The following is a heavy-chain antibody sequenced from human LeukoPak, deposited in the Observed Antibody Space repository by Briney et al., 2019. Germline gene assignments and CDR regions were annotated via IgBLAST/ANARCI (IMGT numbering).Heavy chain of an antibody. CDR1: GGTFSSYA. Sequence: SVKVSCKASGGTFSSYAISWVRQAPGQGLEWMGGIMPIFDTANYAQKFQGRVTITADESTSTAYMELSSLRSEDTAVYYCATQRWWARYCSSTSCPTYYFDYWGQGTLVTVSS. V-gene: IGHV1-69*13. CDR2: IMPIFDTA. J-gene: IGHJ4*02. D-gene: IGHD2-2*01. CDR3: ATQRWWARYCSSTSCPTYYFDY.